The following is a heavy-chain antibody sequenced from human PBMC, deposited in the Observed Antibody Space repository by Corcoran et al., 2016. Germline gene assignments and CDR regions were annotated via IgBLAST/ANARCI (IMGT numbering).Heavy chain of an antibody. CDR3: ARSRIAEAAYYYYYGMDV. J-gene: IGHJ6*02. CDR2: IIPIFGTA. Sequence: QVQLVQSGAEVKKPGSSVKVSCKASGGTFSSYAISWVRQAPGQGLEWMGGIIPIFGTANYAQKFQGRVTITADESTSTAYMELSSLRSEDTAVYCGARSRIAEAAYYYYYGMDVWGQGTTVTVSS. V-gene: IGHV1-69*01. D-gene: IGHD6-13*01. CDR1: GGTFSSYA.